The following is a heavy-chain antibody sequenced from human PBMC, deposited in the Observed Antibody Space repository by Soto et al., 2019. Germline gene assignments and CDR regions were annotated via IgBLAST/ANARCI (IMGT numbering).Heavy chain of an antibody. CDR3: ARGVVGLRSDAFDI. CDR2: IWYDGSNK. V-gene: IGHV3-33*01. D-gene: IGHD4-17*01. Sequence: GGSLRLSCAASGFTFSSYGMHWVRQAPGKGLEWVAVIWYDGSNKYYADSVKGRFTISRDNSKNTLYLQMNSLRAEDTAVYYCARGVVGLRSDAFDIWGQGTMVTV. J-gene: IGHJ3*02. CDR1: GFTFSSYG.